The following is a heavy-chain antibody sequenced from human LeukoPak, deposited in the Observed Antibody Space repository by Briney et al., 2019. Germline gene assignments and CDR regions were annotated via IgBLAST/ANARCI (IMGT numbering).Heavy chain of an antibody. CDR2: IYYSGST. Sequence: PSETLSLTCTVSGDSINNYYWSWIRQPPGKGLEWIGYIYYSGSTTYNPSLKSRVTISVDTSKNQFSLNLSSVTAADSAVYYCARRRGDFGSGELNIWGQGTMVTVSS. V-gene: IGHV4-59*08. CDR1: GDSINNYY. J-gene: IGHJ3*02. D-gene: IGHD3-10*01. CDR3: ARRRGDFGSGELNI.